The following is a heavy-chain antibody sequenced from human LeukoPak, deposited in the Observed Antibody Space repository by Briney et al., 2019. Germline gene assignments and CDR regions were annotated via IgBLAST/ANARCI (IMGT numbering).Heavy chain of an antibody. V-gene: IGHV4-31*03. CDR3: ASRIDSSYGIDY. Sequence: SETLSLTCTVSGGSISSGGYYWSWIRQHPGKGLEWIGYIYYSGSTYYNPSLKSRVTISEDTSKNQFSLKLSSVTAADTAVYYCASRIDSSYGIDYWGQGTLVTVSS. D-gene: IGHD5-18*01. CDR2: IYYSGST. CDR1: GGSISSGGYY. J-gene: IGHJ4*02.